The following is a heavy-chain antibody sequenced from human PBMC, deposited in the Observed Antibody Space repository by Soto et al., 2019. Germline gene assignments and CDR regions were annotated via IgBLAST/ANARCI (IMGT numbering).Heavy chain of an antibody. D-gene: IGHD3-3*01. V-gene: IGHV4-59*01. CDR1: DGSISSYY. Sequence: SETLSLTCTVSDGSISSYYWSWIRQPPGKGLEWIGYIYYSGSTNYNPSLKSRVTISVDTSKNQFSLKLSSVTAADTAVYYCARDKVAYDFWSGYSTKSGYFDYWGQGTLVTVSS. CDR3: ARDKVAYDFWSGYSTKSGYFDY. J-gene: IGHJ4*02. CDR2: IYYSGST.